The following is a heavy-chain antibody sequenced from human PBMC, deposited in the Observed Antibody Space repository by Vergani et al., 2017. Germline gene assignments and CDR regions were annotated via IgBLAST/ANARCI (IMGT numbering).Heavy chain of an antibody. CDR1: GGSISSYY. CDR2: TFYSGST. Sequence: QVQLQESGPGLVKPSETLSLTCTVPGGSISSYYWSWIRQPPGKGLEGIGYTFYSGSTNYNPSLKSRVTISVDTSKNQFSLKLSSVTAADTAGYYCAGAQLGIESYYYYGMDVWGQGTTVTVSS. CDR3: AGAQLGIESYYYYGMDV. J-gene: IGHJ6*02. V-gene: IGHV4-59*01. D-gene: IGHD7-27*01.